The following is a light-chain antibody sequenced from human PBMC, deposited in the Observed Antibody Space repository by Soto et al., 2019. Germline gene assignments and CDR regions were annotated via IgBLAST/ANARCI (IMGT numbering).Light chain of an antibody. Sequence: ETVLTQSPGTLSLSPGERATLSCRASQSVWSSLLAWYQHKPGQTPRLLIYGASSRAAGIPDRFSGSGSGTDFTLTISRLVPEDFAVYYCQQYGSPWTFGQGTKVEIK. V-gene: IGKV3-20*01. CDR2: GAS. CDR3: QQYGSPWT. CDR1: QSVWSSL. J-gene: IGKJ1*01.